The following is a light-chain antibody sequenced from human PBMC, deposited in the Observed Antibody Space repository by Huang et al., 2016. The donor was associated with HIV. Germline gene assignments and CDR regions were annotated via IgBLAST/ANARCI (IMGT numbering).Light chain of an antibody. CDR1: QSLSRQ. J-gene: IGKJ1*01. Sequence: ELVMTQSPAPLSVSPGERVTLSCRASQSLSRQLAWYQQTRGQAPRLLIYGVSTRATDIPARCSGSGSGTDFTLTINSLQSEDFATYYCQQYNDWPLTFGQGTEVEIK. CDR2: GVS. CDR3: QQYNDWPLT. V-gene: IGKV3-15*01.